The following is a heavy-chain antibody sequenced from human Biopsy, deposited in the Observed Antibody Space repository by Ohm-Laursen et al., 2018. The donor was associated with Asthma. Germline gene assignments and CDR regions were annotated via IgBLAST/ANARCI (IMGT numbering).Heavy chain of an antibody. CDR3: ARTYYDFLTGQVNDAFAI. D-gene: IGHD3-9*01. CDR2: IIPIYGTT. CDR1: GDIFSSFG. J-gene: IGHJ3*02. V-gene: IGHV1-69*13. Sequence: SVKVSCKASGDIFSSFGIKWVRLAPGQGLEWMGGIIPIYGTTHTAQKFQGRVTITADESTSTAYMELTSLRTEDTAVYYCARTYYDFLTGQVNDAFAIWGQGTMVTVSS.